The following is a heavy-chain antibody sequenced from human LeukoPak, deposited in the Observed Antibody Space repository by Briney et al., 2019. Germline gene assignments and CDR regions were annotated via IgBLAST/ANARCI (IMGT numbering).Heavy chain of an antibody. D-gene: IGHD6-19*01. J-gene: IGHJ5*02. CDR3: ARCAVAGTGSWFDP. CDR1: GGSFSGYY. CDR2: INHSGST. V-gene: IGHV4-34*01. Sequence: PSETLSLTCAVYGGSFSGYYWSWIRQPPGKGLEWIGEINHSGSTNYNPSLKSRVTISVDTSKNQFSLKLSSVTAADTAVYYCARCAVAGTGSWFDPWGQGTLVTVSS.